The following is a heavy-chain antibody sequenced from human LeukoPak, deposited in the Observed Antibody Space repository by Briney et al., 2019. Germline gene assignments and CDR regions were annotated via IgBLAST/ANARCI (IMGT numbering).Heavy chain of an antibody. CDR3: ASGPLKPHYYGSGSYLSSDY. Sequence: SETLSLTCAVYGGSFSGYYWSWIRQPPGKGLEWIGEINHSGSTYYNPSLKSRVTISVDTSKNQFSLKLSSVTAADTAVYYCASGPLKPHYYGSGSYLSSDYWGQGTLVTVSS. CDR2: INHSGST. J-gene: IGHJ4*02. CDR1: GGSFSGYY. D-gene: IGHD3-10*01. V-gene: IGHV4-34*01.